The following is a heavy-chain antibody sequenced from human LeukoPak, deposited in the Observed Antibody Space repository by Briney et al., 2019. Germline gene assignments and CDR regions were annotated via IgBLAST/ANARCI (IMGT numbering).Heavy chain of an antibody. Sequence: EASVKVSCKASGYTFTGYYMHWVRQAPGQGLEWMGWINPNSGNTGYAQKFQGRVTMTRNTSISTAYMELSSLRSEDTAVYYCAREYSSRSLGYWGQGTLVTVSS. CDR3: AREYSSRSLGY. J-gene: IGHJ4*02. D-gene: IGHD6-13*01. CDR2: INPNSGNT. CDR1: GYTFTGYY. V-gene: IGHV1-8*02.